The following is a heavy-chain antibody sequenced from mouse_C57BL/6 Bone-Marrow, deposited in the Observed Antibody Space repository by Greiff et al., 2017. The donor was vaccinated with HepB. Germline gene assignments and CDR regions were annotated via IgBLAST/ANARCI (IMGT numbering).Heavy chain of an antibody. CDR1: GYTFTSYW. CDR3: ARWGKGWYFDV. Sequence: QVQLQQPGAELVKPGASVKLSCKASGYTFTSYWMHWVKQRPGQGLEWIGMIHPNSGSTNYNEKFKSKATLTVDKSSSTAYMQLSSLTSEDSAVYYCARWGKGWYFDVWGTGTTVTVSS. V-gene: IGHV1-64*01. D-gene: IGHD2-1*01. J-gene: IGHJ1*03. CDR2: IHPNSGST.